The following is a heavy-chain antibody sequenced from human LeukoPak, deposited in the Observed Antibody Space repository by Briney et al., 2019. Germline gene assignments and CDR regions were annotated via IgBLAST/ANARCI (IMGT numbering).Heavy chain of an antibody. V-gene: IGHV1-2*06. J-gene: IGHJ4*02. CDR2: INPNSGGT. Sequence: ASVKVSCKSSGHTFTAYYIHWVRQAPGQGLELMGRINPNSGGTDYAQKFQGSVTMTRDTSISTAYMELSSLTSDDTAVYYCAGGDYVWGSYRPFDYWGQGTLVTVSS. CDR3: AGGDYVWGSYRPFDY. CDR1: GHTFTAYY. D-gene: IGHD3-16*02.